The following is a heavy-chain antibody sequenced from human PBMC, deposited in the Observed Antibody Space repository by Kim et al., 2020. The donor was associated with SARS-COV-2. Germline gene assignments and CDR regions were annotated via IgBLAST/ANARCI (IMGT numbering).Heavy chain of an antibody. Sequence: GGSLRLSCAASGFTFSSYGMHWVRQAPGKGLEWVAVISYDGSNKYYADSVKGRFTISRDNSKNTLYLQMNSLRAEDTALYYCAKLVGYFDWFNIPWVVDAFDIWGQGTMVTVSS. D-gene: IGHD3-9*01. CDR1: GFTFSSYG. J-gene: IGHJ3*02. CDR3: AKLVGYFDWFNIPWVVDAFDI. CDR2: ISYDGSNK. V-gene: IGHV3-30*18.